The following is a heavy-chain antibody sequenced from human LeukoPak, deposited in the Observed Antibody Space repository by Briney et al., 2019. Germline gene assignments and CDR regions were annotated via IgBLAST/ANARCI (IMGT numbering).Heavy chain of an antibody. CDR2: LNQDGSEE. D-gene: IGHD5-12*01. Sequence: GGSLRLSCAASGFTFSNDWMTWVRQAPGKGLEWVAHLNQDGSEEHYMDSAKARFTISRDNAKNSLSLQMNSLRAEDTAVYYCVRDGGVSGYDLLDYWGQGTLVTVSS. V-gene: IGHV3-7*01. J-gene: IGHJ4*02. CDR3: VRDGGVSGYDLLDY. CDR1: GFTFSNDW.